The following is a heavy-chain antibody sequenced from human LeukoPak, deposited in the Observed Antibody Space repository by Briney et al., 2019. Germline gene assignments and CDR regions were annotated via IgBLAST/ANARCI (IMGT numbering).Heavy chain of an antibody. J-gene: IGHJ3*02. D-gene: IGHD3-9*01. Sequence: SGTLSLTCAAYGWSFSGYYWSWIRQAPGKGLEWIGDINHSGSTNYYPSLKRRRTITVDTSKNHSSLKLSSVTAADTAVYSCARRNRTHYDILTGYYTPDAFDIWGQGTMVTVSS. V-gene: IGHV4-34*01. CDR2: INHSGST. CDR3: ARRNRTHYDILTGYYTPDAFDI. CDR1: GWSFSGYY.